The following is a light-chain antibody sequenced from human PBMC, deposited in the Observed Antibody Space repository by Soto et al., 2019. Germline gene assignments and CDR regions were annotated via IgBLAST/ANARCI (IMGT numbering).Light chain of an antibody. CDR1: ESVSNN. Sequence: EIVMTQSPATLSVSPGERATLSCRASESVSNNLAWYQQKFGQAPRLLIYHASTRATGIPARFSGSGSGIELTLTISSLQSEDFALYYCQQYNEWPLTFGGGTKVEIK. CDR2: HAS. J-gene: IGKJ4*01. CDR3: QQYNEWPLT. V-gene: IGKV3-15*01.